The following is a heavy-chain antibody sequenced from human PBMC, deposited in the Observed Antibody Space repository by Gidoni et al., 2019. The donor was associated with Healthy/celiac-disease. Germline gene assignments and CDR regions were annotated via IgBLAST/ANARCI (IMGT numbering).Heavy chain of an antibody. D-gene: IGHD6-6*01. V-gene: IGHV3-9*01. CDR1: GCTCDDYA. CDR2: ISWNSGSI. J-gene: IGHJ4*02. Sequence: EVQLVESGGGWVQPGRSLRLACAASGCTCDDYAMHWVRQAPGKGLEWVSGISWNSGSIGYADSVKGRFTISRDNSKNSLYLQMNSLRAEDTALYYCAKDISARPGRFDYWGQGTLVTVSS. CDR3: AKDISARPGRFDY.